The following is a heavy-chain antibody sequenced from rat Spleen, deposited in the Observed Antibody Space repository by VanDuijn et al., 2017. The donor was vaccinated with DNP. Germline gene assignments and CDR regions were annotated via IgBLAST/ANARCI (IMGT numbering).Heavy chain of an antibody. Sequence: EVQLVETGGALVQPGGSLKLSCVASGFTFSNSWMYWIRQAPGRGLEWLGSINPDGDTTYYPDSVKGRFTISRDNAKNTQYLQMDSLRSEDPATYYCTRWGFMDAWGQGISVTVSS. J-gene: IGHJ4*01. CDR3: TRWGFMDA. CDR1: GFTFSNSW. CDR2: INPDGDTT. D-gene: IGHD1-12*02. V-gene: IGHV5-58*01.